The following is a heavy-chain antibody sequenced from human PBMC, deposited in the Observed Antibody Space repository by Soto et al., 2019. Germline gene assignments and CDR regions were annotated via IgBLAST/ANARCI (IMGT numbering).Heavy chain of an antibody. CDR1: GFTFSDYY. Sequence: QVQLVESGGGLVKPGGSLRLSCAASGFTFSDYYLSWIRQAPGKGLVWVSYISSSGSTIYYADSGKGPFTISRDNAKNSLYLQMNSLRAEDTAVYYCAREEVRGVTYYYYYGMDVWGQGTTVSVSS. D-gene: IGHD3-10*01. CDR3: AREEVRGVTYYYYYGMDV. CDR2: ISSSGSTI. J-gene: IGHJ6*02. V-gene: IGHV3-11*01.